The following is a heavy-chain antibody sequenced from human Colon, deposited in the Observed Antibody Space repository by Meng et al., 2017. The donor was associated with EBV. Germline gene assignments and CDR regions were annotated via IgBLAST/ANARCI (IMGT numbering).Heavy chain of an antibody. D-gene: IGHD3-10*01. Sequence: VQLQQLGDVCLKPSEDLSFTCPVYGGAFRCYYWTWIRHPAGKGLELIGEINHSGSTNYNPSLKRLVTISVDTSKNQFSLKLSSVTAADTAVYYWARGLAWFRELVSITWFDPWGQGTLVTVSS. CDR1: GGAFRCYY. CDR2: INHSGST. V-gene: IGHV4-34*02. CDR3: ARGLAWFRELVSITWFDP. J-gene: IGHJ5*02.